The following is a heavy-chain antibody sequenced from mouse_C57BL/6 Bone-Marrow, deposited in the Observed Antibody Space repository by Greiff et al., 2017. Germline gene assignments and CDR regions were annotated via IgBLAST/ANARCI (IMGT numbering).Heavy chain of an antibody. CDR1: GYTFTSYG. Sequence: VQGVESGAELARPGASVKLSCKASGYTFTSYGISWVKQRTGQGLEWIGEIYPRSGNTYYNEKFKGKATLTADKSSSTAYMELRSLTSEDSAVYFCARDRVYYFDYWGQGTTLTVSS. D-gene: IGHD3-2*01. CDR2: IYPRSGNT. CDR3: ARDRVYYFDY. V-gene: IGHV1-81*01. J-gene: IGHJ2*01.